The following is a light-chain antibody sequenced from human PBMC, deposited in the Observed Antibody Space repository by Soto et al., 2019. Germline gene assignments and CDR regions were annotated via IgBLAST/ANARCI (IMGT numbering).Light chain of an antibody. J-gene: IGLJ2*01. CDR2: EVS. CDR1: SSDVGNYNY. CDR3: SSYTTSRNLI. V-gene: IGLV2-14*01. Sequence: QSVLTQPASVSGSPGQSITISCTGTSSDVGNYNYVAWYQHHPGKAPKLMIFEVSNRPSGVSFRFSGSKSGNTASLTISGLQAEDEADYYCSSYTTSRNLIFGGGTKVTVL.